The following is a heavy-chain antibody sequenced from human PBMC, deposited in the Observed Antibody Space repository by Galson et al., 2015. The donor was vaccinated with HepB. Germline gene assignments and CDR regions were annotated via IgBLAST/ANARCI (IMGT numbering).Heavy chain of an antibody. V-gene: IGHV3-15*01. Sequence: SLRLSCAGSGYTFNSAWMNWVRQAPGKGVEWVARIRTQSEGRTAYATPVKGRFTIPRDDSNNALYLHMNNLKPEGTAMYYCTADVPEPLSQIDYWGQGTQVTVSS. D-gene: IGHD1-14*01. CDR3: TADVPEPLSQIDY. J-gene: IGHJ4*02. CDR1: GYTFNSAW. CDR2: IRTQSEGRT.